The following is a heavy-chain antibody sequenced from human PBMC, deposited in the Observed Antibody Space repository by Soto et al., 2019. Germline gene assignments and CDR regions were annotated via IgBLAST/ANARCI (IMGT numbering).Heavy chain of an antibody. CDR1: GYTFTSCG. Sequence: ASVKVSCKASGYTFTSCGISWVRQAPGQGVEKMGWISAYNGNTNYAQKLQGRVSMTPDTSTSTAYMELSSLRSEDTAVSYCEAPYGSGSHYTGFDYWGQGTLVTVSS. J-gene: IGHJ4*02. V-gene: IGHV1-18*01. D-gene: IGHD3-10*01. CDR3: EAPYGSGSHYTGFDY. CDR2: ISAYNGNT.